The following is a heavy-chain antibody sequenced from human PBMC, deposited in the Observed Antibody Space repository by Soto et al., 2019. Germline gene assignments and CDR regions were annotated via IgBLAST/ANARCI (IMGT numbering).Heavy chain of an antibody. J-gene: IGHJ6*02. Sequence: SVKVSCKASGGTFSSYAISWVRQAPGQGLEWMGGIIPIFGTANYAQKFQGRVTITADKSTSTAYMELSSLRSEDTAVYYCARDKMVNAIYYYYGMDVWGQGTTVTVSS. CDR1: GGTFSSYA. D-gene: IGHD2-8*01. CDR2: IIPIFGTA. V-gene: IGHV1-69*06. CDR3: ARDKMVNAIYYYYGMDV.